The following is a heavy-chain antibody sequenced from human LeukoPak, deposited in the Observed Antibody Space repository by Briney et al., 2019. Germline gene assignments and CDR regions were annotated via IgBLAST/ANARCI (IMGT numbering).Heavy chain of an antibody. V-gene: IGHV4-34*01. D-gene: IGHD3-10*01. CDR3: ARHRGLWFGEVLFDY. J-gene: IGHJ4*02. Sequence: SETLSLTRAVYGGSFSGYYWSWIRQPPGKGLEWIGEINHSGSTNYNPSLKSRVTISVDTSKNQFSLKLSSVTAADTAVYYCARHRGLWFGEVLFDYWGQGTLVTVSS. CDR2: INHSGST. CDR1: GGSFSGYY.